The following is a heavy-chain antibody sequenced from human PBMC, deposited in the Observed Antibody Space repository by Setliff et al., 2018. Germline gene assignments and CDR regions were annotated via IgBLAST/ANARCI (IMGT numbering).Heavy chain of an antibody. D-gene: IGHD6-19*01. CDR3: VTDPPFSGWPFDS. J-gene: IGHJ4*02. Sequence: PGGSLRLSCATSGFTFSTHAMHWARQAPGKGLDWVAMIWSDGNTTYYADSVKGRFTVSRDNSKNTLYLQMNSLRVEDTAVYYCVTDPPFSGWPFDSWGQGTLVTVSS. CDR1: GFTFSTHA. CDR2: IWSDGNTT. V-gene: IGHV3-33*01.